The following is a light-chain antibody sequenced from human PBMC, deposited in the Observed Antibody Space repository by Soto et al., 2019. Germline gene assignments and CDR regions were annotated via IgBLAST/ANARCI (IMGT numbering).Light chain of an antibody. CDR1: HDISSY. J-gene: IGKJ3*01. V-gene: IGKV1-9*01. Sequence: DIQLTQSPSFLSASVGDRVTITCPASHDISSYLAWYQQTPGKAPKLLIYGASTLQSGVPSRFSGSGSGTEFTLTISSLQPEDVATDDCQQYNREPRTVGPGTIVVI. CDR3: QQYNREPRT. CDR2: GAS.